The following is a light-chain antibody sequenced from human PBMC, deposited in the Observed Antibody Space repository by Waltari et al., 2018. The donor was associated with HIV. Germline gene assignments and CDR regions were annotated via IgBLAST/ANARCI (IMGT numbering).Light chain of an antibody. V-gene: IGLV2-8*01. J-gene: IGLJ2*01. CDR3: SSYAGSNNLV. CDR1: SSDVGGYNY. Sequence: QSALTQPPSASGSPGQSVTISCTGTSSDVGGYNYVSWYQLHPGKAPTLMIYEVSQRPSGVPDRFSGSKSGNTASLTVSGLQAEDEADYYCSSYAGSNNLVFGGGTKLTVL. CDR2: EVS.